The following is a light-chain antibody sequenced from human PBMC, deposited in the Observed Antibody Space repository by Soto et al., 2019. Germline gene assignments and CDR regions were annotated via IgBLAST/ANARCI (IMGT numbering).Light chain of an antibody. CDR2: DAS. J-gene: IGKJ5*01. V-gene: IGKV3-11*01. CDR1: QSISSY. CDR3: QQRTNWPIT. Sequence: ETVLTQSPATLSLSPGERATLSCRASQSISSYLAWYQQKPGQAPRLLIDDASNRATGIPARFSGSGSGTDFTLTISSLEPEDFAVYYCQQRTNWPITFGQGTRLE.